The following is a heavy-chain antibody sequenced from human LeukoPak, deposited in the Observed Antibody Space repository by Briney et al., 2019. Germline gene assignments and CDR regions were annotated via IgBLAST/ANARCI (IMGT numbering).Heavy chain of an antibody. V-gene: IGHV3-66*01. CDR2: IYSDGST. D-gene: IGHD3-16*02. J-gene: IGHJ4*02. Sequence: GGSLRLSCAASGFTVSSNYMSWVRQAPGKGLEWVSIIYSDGSTYYRHAVTGRVTIPRYNYKYTLYLQMNSLRAEDAAVYYCAREGLRLGALSLFIDSWGQGTLVTVSS. CDR1: GFTVSSNY. CDR3: AREGLRLGALSLFIDS.